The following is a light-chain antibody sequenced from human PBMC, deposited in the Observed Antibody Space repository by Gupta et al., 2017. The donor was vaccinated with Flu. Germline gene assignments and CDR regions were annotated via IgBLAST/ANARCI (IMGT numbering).Light chain of an antibody. J-gene: IGLJ1*01. V-gene: IGLV2-14*01. CDR2: EVS. Sequence: QSALTQPASVSGSPGQSITISCTGTSSDVGTYNYVSWYQQHPGKAPKLIIYEVSNRPSGVSNRFSGSKSGNTASLTISGLHAEDEADYYCSSYKNISNRFVFGTGTKLTVL. CDR3: SSYKNISNRFV. CDR1: SSDVGTYNY.